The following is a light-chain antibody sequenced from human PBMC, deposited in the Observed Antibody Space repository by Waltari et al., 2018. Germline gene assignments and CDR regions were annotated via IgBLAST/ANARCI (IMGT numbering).Light chain of an antibody. CDR3: QQRRNWPRQYT. V-gene: IGKV3-11*01. Sequence: EIVLTQSPATLSLSPGERATLSCRASQSVSTYLAWYQQNPGKAPRLLIYDASNRATGIPARFSGSGSGTDFTLTISSLAPEDSAIYYCQQRRNWPRQYTFGQGTKLEI. CDR2: DAS. CDR1: QSVSTY. J-gene: IGKJ2*01.